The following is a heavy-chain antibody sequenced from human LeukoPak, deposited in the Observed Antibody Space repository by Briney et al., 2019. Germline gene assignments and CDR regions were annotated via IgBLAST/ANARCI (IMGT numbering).Heavy chain of an antibody. CDR2: ISAYNGIT. V-gene: IGHV1-18*01. CDR3: ARRGVINPNFDF. Sequence: ASVKVSCKASGYTFTSYGIGWVRQAPGQGLEWMGRISAYNGITNYAQKLQGRVTMTTDTSTNTAYMELRSLRSDDTAVYYCARRGVINPNFDFWGQGTLVTVSS. J-gene: IGHJ4*02. CDR1: GYTFTSYG. D-gene: IGHD3-10*01.